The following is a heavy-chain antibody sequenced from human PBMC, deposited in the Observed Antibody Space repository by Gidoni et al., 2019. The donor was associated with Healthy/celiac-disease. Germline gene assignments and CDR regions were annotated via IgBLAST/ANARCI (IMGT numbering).Heavy chain of an antibody. CDR2: TRNKANSYTT. V-gene: IGHV3-72*01. CDR3: ARGGYSSGWFDY. CDR1: GFTFSDHY. J-gene: IGHJ4*02. Sequence: EVQLVESGGGLVQPGGSLRLSCAASGFTFSDHYMDWVRQAPGKGLEWVGRTRNKANSYTTEYAASVKGRFTISRDDSKNSLYLQMNSLKTEDTAVYYCARGGYSSGWFDYWGQGTLVTVSS. D-gene: IGHD6-19*01.